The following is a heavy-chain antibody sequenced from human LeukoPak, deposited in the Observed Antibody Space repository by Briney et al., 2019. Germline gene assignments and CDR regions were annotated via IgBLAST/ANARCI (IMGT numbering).Heavy chain of an antibody. CDR1: GFTFSTYS. J-gene: IGHJ3*01. CDR2: ISSSSGDTR. V-gene: IGHV3-48*01. CDR3: ARRYCSTCPTGHAFDL. Sequence: GGSLRLSCAASGFTFSTYSINWVRQAPGKGLEWVSYISSSSGDTRYYADSVNGRFTISRDNSKNTLYLQLNSLRAEDTAVYYCARRYCSTCPTGHAFDLWGQGTMVTVSS. D-gene: IGHD2-2*01.